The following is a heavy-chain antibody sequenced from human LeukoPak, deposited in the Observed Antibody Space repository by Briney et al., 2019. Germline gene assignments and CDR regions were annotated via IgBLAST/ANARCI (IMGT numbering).Heavy chain of an antibody. CDR3: ARDDYCSGGHCYHY. D-gene: IGHD2-15*01. V-gene: IGHV3-7*01. Sequence: GGSLRLSCAASGCSFSSYWMSWVRHAPGKGLKWVANINQDGSEKYHVDSVKGRFTISRDNAKNSLYLQMNSLRVEDTAVYYCARDDYCSGGHCYHYWGQGTLVTVSS. CDR2: INQDGSEK. CDR1: GCSFSSYW. J-gene: IGHJ4*02.